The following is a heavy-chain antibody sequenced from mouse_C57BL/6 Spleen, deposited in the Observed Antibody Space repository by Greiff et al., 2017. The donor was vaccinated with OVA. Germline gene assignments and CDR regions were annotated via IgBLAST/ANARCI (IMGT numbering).Heavy chain of an antibody. CDR1: GYTFTDYN. Sequence: EVQLQQSGPELVKPGASVKIPCKASGYTFTDYNMDWVKQSHGKSLEWIGDINPNNGGTIYNQKFKGKATLTVDKSSSTAYMELRSLTSEDTAVYYCARRDYYGSGHWYFDVWGTGTTVTVSS. D-gene: IGHD1-1*01. J-gene: IGHJ1*03. V-gene: IGHV1-18*01. CDR2: INPNNGGT. CDR3: ARRDYYGSGHWYFDV.